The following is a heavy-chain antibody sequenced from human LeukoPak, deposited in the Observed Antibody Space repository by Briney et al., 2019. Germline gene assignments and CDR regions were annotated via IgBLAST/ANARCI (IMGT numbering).Heavy chain of an antibody. Sequence: GGSLRLSCAASGFTVSSNYMSRVRQAPGKGLEWVSVIYSGGSTYYADSVKGRFTISRDNSKNTLYLQMNSLRAEDTAVYYCARSTWGSRRYYYYGMDVWGQGTTVTVSS. V-gene: IGHV3-66*02. D-gene: IGHD7-27*01. CDR1: GFTVSSNY. J-gene: IGHJ6*02. CDR3: ARSTWGSRRYYYYGMDV. CDR2: IYSGGST.